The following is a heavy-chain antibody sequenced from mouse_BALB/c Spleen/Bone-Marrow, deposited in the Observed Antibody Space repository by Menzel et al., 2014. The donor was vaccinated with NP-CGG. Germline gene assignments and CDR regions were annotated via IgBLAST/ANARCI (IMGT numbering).Heavy chain of an antibody. CDR3: ARYYGNYFDY. D-gene: IGHD2-1*01. V-gene: IGHV3-5*02. J-gene: IGHJ2*01. CDR2: IYYSGTI. Sequence: VQLKESGPGLVKPSQTVSLTCTVTGISITTGNYRWSWIRQFPGNKLEWIGYIYYSGTITYNPSLTNRTTITRDTSKNQFFLEMNSLTAEDTATYYCARYYGNYFDYWGQGATRTVSS. CDR1: GISITTGNYR.